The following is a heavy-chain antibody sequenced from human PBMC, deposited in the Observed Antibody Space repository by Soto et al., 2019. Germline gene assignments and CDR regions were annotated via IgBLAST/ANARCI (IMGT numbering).Heavy chain of an antibody. CDR1: GYTFTAYY. J-gene: IGHJ4*02. CDR3: ARVEGSAASAGD. CDR2: VSPDRGGT. Sequence: SSVKVSCKASGYTFTAYYVHWIRQAPGQGLEWMGYVSPDRGGTIYAQNFQGRITMTRDTSINTAYMELSRLTSDDTALYYCARVEGSAASAGDWGQGTLVTVSS. D-gene: IGHD3-10*01. V-gene: IGHV1-2*02.